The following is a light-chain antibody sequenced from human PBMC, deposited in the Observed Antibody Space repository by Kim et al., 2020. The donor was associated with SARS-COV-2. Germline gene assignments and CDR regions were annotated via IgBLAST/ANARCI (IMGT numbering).Light chain of an antibody. CDR2: GAS. J-gene: IGKJ4*01. V-gene: IGKV3-15*01. CDR3: QQYNKWPPLT. CDR1: QSVSSN. Sequence: PGERATLSCRASQSVSSNLAWYQQKPGQAPRLIIYGASTRATGIPDRFSGSGSGTEFTLTISNLQSEDFAVYYCQQYNKWPPLTFGGGTKVYIK.